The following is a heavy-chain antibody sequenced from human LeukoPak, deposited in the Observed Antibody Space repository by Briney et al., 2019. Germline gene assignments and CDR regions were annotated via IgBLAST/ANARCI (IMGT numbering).Heavy chain of an antibody. D-gene: IGHD3-22*01. J-gene: IGHJ2*01. CDR2: IIPILGTA. V-gene: IGHV1-69*04. CDR1: GGTFSNYG. CDR3: ARMILGDYYDSSGQKESRYFDL. Sequence: ASVKVSCKASGGTFSNYGITWVRQAPGQGLEWMGRIIPILGTANYAQKFQGRVTITADKSTTTAYMELSSLRSEDTAVYYCARMILGDYYDSSGQKESRYFDLWGRGTLVTVSS.